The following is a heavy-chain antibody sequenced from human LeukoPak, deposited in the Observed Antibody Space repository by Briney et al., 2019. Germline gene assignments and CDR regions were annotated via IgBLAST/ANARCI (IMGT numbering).Heavy chain of an antibody. D-gene: IGHD1-26*01. Sequence: GASVKVSCKVSGYTLTELSMHWVRQAPGKGLEWMGGFDPEDGETIYAQKFQGRVTMTEDTSTDTAYMELSSLRSEDAAVYYCAISGSYYNNWFDPWGQGTLVTVSS. CDR3: AISGSYYNNWFDP. V-gene: IGHV1-24*01. CDR1: GYTLTELS. J-gene: IGHJ5*02. CDR2: FDPEDGET.